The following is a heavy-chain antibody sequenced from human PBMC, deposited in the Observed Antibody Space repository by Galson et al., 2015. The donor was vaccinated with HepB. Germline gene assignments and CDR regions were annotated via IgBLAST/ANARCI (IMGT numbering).Heavy chain of an antibody. CDR2: FDPEDGET. V-gene: IGHV1-24*01. CDR3: ATGNWNYLSFDP. D-gene: IGHD1-7*01. CDR1: GYTLTELS. J-gene: IGHJ5*02. Sequence: SVKVSCKVSGYTLTELSMHWVRQAPGKGLEWMGGFDPEDGETIYAQKFQGRVTMTEDTSTDTAYMELSSLRSEDTAVYYCATGNWNYLSFDPWGQGTLVTVSS.